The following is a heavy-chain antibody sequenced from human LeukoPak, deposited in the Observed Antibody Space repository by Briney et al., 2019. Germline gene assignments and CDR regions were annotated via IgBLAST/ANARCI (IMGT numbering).Heavy chain of an antibody. D-gene: IGHD7-27*01. CDR3: AKQSGEGRYFDY. J-gene: IGHJ4*02. Sequence: RRSLRLSCAASGFTFSSYAMSWDRQAPGKGRGWDSAISGSGGSTYYTDSVKGRFTISRDNSKNTLYLQMNSLRAEDTAVYYCAKQSGEGRYFDYWGQGTLVTVSS. CDR2: ISGSGGST. CDR1: GFTFSSYA. V-gene: IGHV3-23*01.